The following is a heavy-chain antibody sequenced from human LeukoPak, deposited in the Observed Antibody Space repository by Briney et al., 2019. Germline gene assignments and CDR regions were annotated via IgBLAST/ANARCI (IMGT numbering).Heavy chain of an antibody. V-gene: IGHV4-61*08. CDR2: IYYSGST. CDR3: ATLSSGHSQGDY. CDR1: GGSISSGGYH. Sequence: KASQTLSLTCTVSGGSISSGGYHWSWIRQPPGKGLEWIGYIYYSGSTNYNPSFKSRVTISVDTSKNQFSLKLRSVTAADTAVYYCATLSSGHSQGDYWGQGTLVTVSS. D-gene: IGHD6-19*01. J-gene: IGHJ4*02.